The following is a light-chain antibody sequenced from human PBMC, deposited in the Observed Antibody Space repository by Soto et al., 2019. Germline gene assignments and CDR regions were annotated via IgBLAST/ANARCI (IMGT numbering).Light chain of an antibody. V-gene: IGLV2-23*01. CDR2: EGS. CDR3: CSFARLNTLV. CDR1: RSDVGRYNL. J-gene: IGLJ2*01. Sequence: QSALTQPASVSGSPGQSITISCTGTRSDVGRYNLVSWYHQLPGKAPKLVTYEGSKGLSGGSDRFSGSKSGNTASLPISWLQAEDEPDYNCCSFARLNTLVYGGGTKLTVL.